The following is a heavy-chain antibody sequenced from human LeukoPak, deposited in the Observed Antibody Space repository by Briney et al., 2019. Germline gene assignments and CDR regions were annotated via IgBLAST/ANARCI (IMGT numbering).Heavy chain of an antibody. D-gene: IGHD6-13*01. CDR1: GYTFTSYG. CDR3: ARDFNRLAAAGTTYAFDI. J-gene: IGHJ3*02. CDR2: ISAYNGNT. V-gene: IGHV1-18*01. Sequence: EASVKVSCKASGYTFTSYGISWVRQAPGQGLEWMGWISAYNGNTNYAQKLQGRVTMTTDTSTSTAYMELRSLRSDDTAVYYCARDFNRLAAAGTTYAFDIWGQGTMVTVSS.